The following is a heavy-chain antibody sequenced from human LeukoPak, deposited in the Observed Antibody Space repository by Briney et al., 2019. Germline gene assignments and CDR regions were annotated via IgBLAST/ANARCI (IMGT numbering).Heavy chain of an antibody. CDR1: GFTFSSYE. CDR2: INSDGSST. CDR3: ARDFSAVAFDY. Sequence: GGSLRLSCAASGFTFSSYEMNWVRQAPGKGLVWVSRINSDGSSTSYADSVKGRFTISRDNAKNTLYLQMNSLRAEDTAVYYCARDFSAVAFDYWGQGTLVTVSS. D-gene: IGHD6-19*01. V-gene: IGHV3-74*01. J-gene: IGHJ4*02.